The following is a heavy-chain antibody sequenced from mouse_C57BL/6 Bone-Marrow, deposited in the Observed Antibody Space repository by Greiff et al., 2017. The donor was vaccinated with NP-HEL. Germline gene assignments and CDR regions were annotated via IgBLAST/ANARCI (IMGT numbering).Heavy chain of an antibody. J-gene: IGHJ2*01. CDR2: ISSGGSYT. V-gene: IGHV5-6*01. CDR3: ARHWVVPLDY. Sequence: EVQRVESGGDLVKPGGSLKLSCAASGFTFSSYGMSWVRQTPDKRLEWVATISSGGSYTYYPDSVKGRFTISRDNAKNTLYLQMRSLKSEETAMYYSARHWVVPLDYWGQGTTLTVSS. CDR1: GFTFSSYG. D-gene: IGHD1-1*01.